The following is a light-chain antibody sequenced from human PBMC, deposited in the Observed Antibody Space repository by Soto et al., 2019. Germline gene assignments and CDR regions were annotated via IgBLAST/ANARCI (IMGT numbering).Light chain of an antibody. CDR2: DAS. CDR1: QGISSA. Sequence: AIRFAPSPSSLSSYVADIVTIACRASQGISSALAWYYQKPGKAAKLLIYDASSFESAVTPRCSGSGSGTDFTPTISSLQPEDFATDYCQQYNNYRLTFGRGTKVDIK. V-gene: IGKV1D-13*01. J-gene: IGKJ4*01. CDR3: QQYNNYRLT.